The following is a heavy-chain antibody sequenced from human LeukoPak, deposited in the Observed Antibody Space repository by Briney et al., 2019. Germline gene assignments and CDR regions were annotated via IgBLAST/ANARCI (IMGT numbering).Heavy chain of an antibody. CDR2: IYHSGST. Sequence: SQTLSLTCAVSGGSISSGGYSWSWIRQPPGKGLEWIGYIYHSGSTYYNPSLKSRVTISVDRSKNQFSLKLSSVTAADTAVYYCASSIVGATIFDYWGQGTLVTVSS. CDR1: GGSISSGGYS. J-gene: IGHJ4*02. D-gene: IGHD1-26*01. V-gene: IGHV4-30-2*01. CDR3: ASSIVGATIFDY.